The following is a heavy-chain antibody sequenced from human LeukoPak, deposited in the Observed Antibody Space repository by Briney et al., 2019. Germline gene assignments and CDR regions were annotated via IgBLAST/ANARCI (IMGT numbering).Heavy chain of an antibody. J-gene: IGHJ4*02. CDR3: ARVRAAAAGLVDY. Sequence: SETLSLTCTVSGGSISSYYWSWIRQPPGKGLEWIGYIYYSGGTYYNPSLKGRVTVSVDTSKNQFSLKLSSVTAADTAVYYCARVRAAAAGLVDYWGQGTLVTVSS. D-gene: IGHD6-13*01. CDR2: IYYSGGT. CDR1: GGSISSYY. V-gene: IGHV4-59*12.